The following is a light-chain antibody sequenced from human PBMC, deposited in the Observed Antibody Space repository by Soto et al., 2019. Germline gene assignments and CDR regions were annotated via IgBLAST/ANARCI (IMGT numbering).Light chain of an antibody. CDR2: GVT. V-gene: IGLV2-23*02. J-gene: IGLJ1*01. CDR3: CSYADNNDYV. Sequence: QSVLTQPASVSGSPGQSVTISCTGASSDVGGYNLVTWYQHHPGKAPKLMIYGVTKRPSGFSHRISASKSGSTASLTISGLQVEDEADYYCCSYADNNDYVFGTGTKLTVL. CDR1: SSDVGGYNL.